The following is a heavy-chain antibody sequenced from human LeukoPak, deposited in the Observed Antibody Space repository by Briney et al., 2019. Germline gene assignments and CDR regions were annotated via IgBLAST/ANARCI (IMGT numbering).Heavy chain of an antibody. CDR3: ARSTAMDVAPFDY. J-gene: IGHJ4*02. Sequence: SETLSLTCAVYGGSFSGYYWSWIRQPPGKGLEWIGYIYYSGSTNYNPSLKSRVTISVDTSKNQFSLKLSSVTAADTAVYYCARSTAMDVAPFDYWGQGTLVTVSS. CDR1: GGSFSGYY. D-gene: IGHD5-18*01. V-gene: IGHV4-59*08. CDR2: IYYSGST.